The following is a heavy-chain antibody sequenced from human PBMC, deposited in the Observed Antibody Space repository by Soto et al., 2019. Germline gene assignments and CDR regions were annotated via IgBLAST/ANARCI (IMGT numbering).Heavy chain of an antibody. CDR3: ARATCSGGNCYSSTLDY. J-gene: IGHJ4*02. CDR1: GGSISSGDYY. V-gene: IGHV4-31*03. Sequence: SETLSLTCTVSGGSISSGDYYWTWIRQNSGKGLEWIGLIYHSGSTDYNPSLKSRVTLSVDTSKNQFSLKLNSVTSADTAVYYCARATCSGGNCYSSTLDYWGQGTLVTVSS. D-gene: IGHD2-15*01. CDR2: IYHSGST.